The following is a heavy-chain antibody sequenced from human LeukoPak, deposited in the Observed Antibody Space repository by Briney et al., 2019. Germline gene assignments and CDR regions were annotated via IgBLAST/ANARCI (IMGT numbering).Heavy chain of an antibody. V-gene: IGHV3-48*03. D-gene: IGHD1-26*01. CDR1: GFTFSSFE. CDR3: ARDWSYYFDY. Sequence: GGSLRLSCAASGFTFSSFEMNWVRQAPGKGLEWVSFISSDARTTYYADSVKGRFTISRDNAKNSLYLQMNSLRAEDTAVYYCARDWSYYFDYWGQGNLVTVSS. CDR2: ISSDARTT. J-gene: IGHJ4*02.